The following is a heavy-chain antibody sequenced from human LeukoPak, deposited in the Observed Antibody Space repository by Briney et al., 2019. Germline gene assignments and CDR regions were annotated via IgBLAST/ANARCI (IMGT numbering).Heavy chain of an antibody. CDR2: ISRDSRGI. CDR3: AREDSRSQGYMDV. CDR1: GFTFDNYG. V-gene: IGHV3-9*01. D-gene: IGHD6-13*01. Sequence: GRSLRLSCAASGFTFDNYGMHWVRQASGKGLEWVSGISRDSRGIGYADSAKGRFTISRDNARNSLFLQLNSLRADDTALYYCAREDSRSQGYMDVWGKGTTVTVSS. J-gene: IGHJ6*03.